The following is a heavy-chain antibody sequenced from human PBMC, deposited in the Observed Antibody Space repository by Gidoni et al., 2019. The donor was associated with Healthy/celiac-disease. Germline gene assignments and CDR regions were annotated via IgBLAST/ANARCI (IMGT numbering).Heavy chain of an antibody. CDR2: ISNDGSNK. CDR1: GFTFSSYA. Sequence: QVQLVESGGGVVQPGRSRRLPCAASGFTFSSYAMHWVRQAPGKGREGVAVISNDGSNKYYADSVKGRFTISRDNSKNTLYLQMNSLRAEDTAVYYCARDAVVVAIPEFDYWGQGTLVTVSS. J-gene: IGHJ4*02. CDR3: ARDAVVVAIPEFDY. V-gene: IGHV3-30-3*01. D-gene: IGHD2-15*01.